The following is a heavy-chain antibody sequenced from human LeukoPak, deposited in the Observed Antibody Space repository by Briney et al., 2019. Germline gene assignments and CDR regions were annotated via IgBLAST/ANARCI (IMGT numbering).Heavy chain of an antibody. CDR1: GYTFTSYD. V-gene: IGHV1-2*02. CDR2: INPNSGGT. CDR3: ARDGYYDSSGQY. D-gene: IGHD3-22*01. Sequence: ASVKVSCKASGYTFTSYDINWVRQAPGQGLEWMGWINPNSGGTNYAQKFQGRVTMTRDTSISTAYMELSRLRSDDTAVYYCARDGYYDSSGQYWGQGTLVTVSS. J-gene: IGHJ4*02.